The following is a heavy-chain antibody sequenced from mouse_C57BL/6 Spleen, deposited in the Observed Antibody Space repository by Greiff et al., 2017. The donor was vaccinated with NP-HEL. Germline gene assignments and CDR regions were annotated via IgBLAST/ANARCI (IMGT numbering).Heavy chain of an antibody. D-gene: IGHD2-3*01. J-gene: IGHJ2*01. Sequence: EVQLQESGPGLVKPSQSLSLTCSVTGYSITSGYYWNWIRQFPGNKLEWMGYISYDGSNNYNPSLKNRISITRDTSKNQFFLKLNSVTTEDTATYYCASLYDGYRYYFDYWGQGTTLTVSS. CDR1: GYSITSGYY. CDR2: ISYDGSN. CDR3: ASLYDGYRYYFDY. V-gene: IGHV3-6*01.